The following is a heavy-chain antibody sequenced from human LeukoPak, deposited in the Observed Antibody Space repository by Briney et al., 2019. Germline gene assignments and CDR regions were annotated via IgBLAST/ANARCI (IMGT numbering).Heavy chain of an antibody. CDR1: GFTFSSYS. V-gene: IGHV3-48*01. J-gene: IGHJ4*02. D-gene: IGHD4-23*01. CDR3: AKDPLRTVVSAYFDY. CDR2: ISSSSSTI. Sequence: GGSLRLSCAASGFTFSSYSMNWVRQAPGKGLEWVSYISSSSSTIYYADSVKGRFTISRDNSKNTLYLQMNSLRGEDTAVYYCAKDPLRTVVSAYFDYWGQGTLVTVSS.